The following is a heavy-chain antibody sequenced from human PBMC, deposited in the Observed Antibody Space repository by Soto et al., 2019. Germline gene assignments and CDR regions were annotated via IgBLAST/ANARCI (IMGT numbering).Heavy chain of an antibody. CDR1: GFTFSSYA. CDR3: AKDPTMVRGVIDETNWFDP. V-gene: IGHV3-23*01. CDR2: ISGSGGST. J-gene: IGHJ5*02. D-gene: IGHD3-10*01. Sequence: GESLKISCAASGFTFSSYAMSWVRQAPGKGLEWVSAISGSGGSTYYADSVKGRFTISRDNSKNTLYLQMNSLRAEDTAVYYCAKDPTMVRGVIDETNWFDPWGQGTLVTVSS.